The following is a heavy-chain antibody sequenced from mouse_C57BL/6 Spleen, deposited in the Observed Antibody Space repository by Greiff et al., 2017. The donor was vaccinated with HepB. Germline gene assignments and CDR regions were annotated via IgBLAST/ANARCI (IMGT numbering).Heavy chain of an antibody. CDR1: EYEFPSHD. D-gene: IGHD1-1*01. CDR3: ARSNYGSRGWYFDV. V-gene: IGHV5-2*01. J-gene: IGHJ1*03. CDR2: INSDGGST. Sequence: EVKLVESGGGLVQPGESLKLSCESNEYEFPSHDMSWVRKTPEKRLELVAAINSDGGSTYYPDTMERRFIISRDNTKKTLYLQMSSLRSEDTALYYCARSNYGSRGWYFDVWGTGTTVTVSS.